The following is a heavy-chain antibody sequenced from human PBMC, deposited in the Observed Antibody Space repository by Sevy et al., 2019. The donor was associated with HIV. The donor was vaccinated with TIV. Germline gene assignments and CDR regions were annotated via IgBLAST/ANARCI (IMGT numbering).Heavy chain of an antibody. V-gene: IGHV1-69*04. CDR2: IIPILGIA. CDR3: ARALRFLESGTTPSSPYYYYYGMDV. Sequence: ASVKVSCKASGGTFSSYAISWVRQAPGQGLEWMGRIIPILGIANYAQKFQGRVTITADKSTSTAYMELSSLRSEDTAVYYCARALRFLESGTTPSSPYYYYYGMDVWGQGTTVTVSS. CDR1: GGTFSSYA. J-gene: IGHJ6*02. D-gene: IGHD3-3*01.